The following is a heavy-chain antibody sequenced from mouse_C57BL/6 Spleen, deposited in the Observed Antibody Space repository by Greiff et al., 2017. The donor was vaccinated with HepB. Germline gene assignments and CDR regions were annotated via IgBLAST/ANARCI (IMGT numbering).Heavy chain of an antibody. CDR2: IDPSDSYT. V-gene: IGHV1-69*01. J-gene: IGHJ1*03. CDR1: GYTFTSYW. Sequence: QVQLQQPGAELVMPGASVKLSCKASGYTFTSYWMHWVKQRPGQGLEWIGEIDPSDSYTNYNQKFKGKSTLTVDKSSSTAYMQLSSLTSEDSAVYYCARQYYYGSLYFDVWGTGTTVTVSS. D-gene: IGHD1-1*01. CDR3: ARQYYYGSLYFDV.